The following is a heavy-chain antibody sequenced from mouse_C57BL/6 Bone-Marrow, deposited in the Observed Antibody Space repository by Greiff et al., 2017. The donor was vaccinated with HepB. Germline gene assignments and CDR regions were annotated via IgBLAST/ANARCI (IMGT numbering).Heavy chain of an antibody. CDR1: GYTFTSYW. J-gene: IGHJ4*01. D-gene: IGHD2-4*01. Sequence: VQLQQPGAELVKPGASVKLSCKASGYTFTSYWMHWVKQRPGQGLEWIGMIHPNSGSTNYNEKFKSKATLTVDKSSSTAYMQLSSLTSEDSAVYYCARNIYYDYDGPYYYAMDYWGKGTSVTVSS. CDR2: IHPNSGST. CDR3: ARNIYYDYDGPYYYAMDY. V-gene: IGHV1-64*01.